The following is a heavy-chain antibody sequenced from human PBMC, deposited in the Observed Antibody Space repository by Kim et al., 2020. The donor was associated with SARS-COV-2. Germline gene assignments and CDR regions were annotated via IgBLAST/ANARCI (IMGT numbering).Heavy chain of an antibody. CDR2: ISGSGGST. CDR1: GFTFSSYA. CDR3: AKDGPKAYYDILTGYYNDAFDI. J-gene: IGHJ3*02. V-gene: IGHV3-23*01. Sequence: GGSLRLSCAASGFTFSSYAMSWVRQAPGKGLEWVSAISGSGGSTYYADSVKGRFTISRDNSKNTLYLQMNSLRAEDTAVYYCAKDGPKAYYDILTGYYNDAFDIWGQGTMVTVSS. D-gene: IGHD3-9*01.